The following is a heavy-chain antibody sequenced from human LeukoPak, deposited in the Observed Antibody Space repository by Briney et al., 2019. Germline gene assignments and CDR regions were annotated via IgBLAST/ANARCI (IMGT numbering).Heavy chain of an antibody. Sequence: KPSETLSLTCAVSGGSISSSSYYWGWIRQPPGKGLEWIGSIYYSGSTYYNPSLKSRVTISVDTSKNQFSLKLSSVTAADTAVYYCARLYYDFWSGYLPLYMDVWGKGTTVTVSS. J-gene: IGHJ6*03. CDR2: IYYSGST. V-gene: IGHV4-39*01. CDR3: ARLYYDFWSGYLPLYMDV. D-gene: IGHD3-3*01. CDR1: GGSISSSSYY.